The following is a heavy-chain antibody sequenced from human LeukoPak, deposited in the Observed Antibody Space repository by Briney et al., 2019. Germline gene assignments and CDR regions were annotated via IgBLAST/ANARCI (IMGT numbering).Heavy chain of an antibody. D-gene: IGHD1-14*01. J-gene: IGHJ4*02. Sequence: AETLSLSCTVSGDSFNSANKFWSCIRQPPGMGRVAIRYIYYSGRTNYNPSLKSRVIISMDTSKNQFSLKLSSVTAADTAVYYCAREGITEPYWGQGTLVTVSS. V-gene: IGHV4-61*01. CDR1: GDSFNSANKF. CDR2: IYYSGRT. CDR3: AREGITEPY.